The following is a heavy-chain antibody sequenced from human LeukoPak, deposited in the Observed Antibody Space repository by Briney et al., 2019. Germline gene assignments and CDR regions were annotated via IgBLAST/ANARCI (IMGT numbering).Heavy chain of an antibody. CDR1: GGSIRSYF. D-gene: IGHD3-10*01. V-gene: IGHV4-59*08. Sequence: SETLSLTCTVSGGSIRSYFWSWVREPPGKGLEWIGHIHHSGTTTYDPSLKSRVAMLIDTSNSQFSLKVNSVTAADTAVYYCVRPHPLYGAGSFAFWGQGNLVIVSS. CDR2: IHHSGTT. J-gene: IGHJ4*02. CDR3: VRPHPLYGAGSFAF.